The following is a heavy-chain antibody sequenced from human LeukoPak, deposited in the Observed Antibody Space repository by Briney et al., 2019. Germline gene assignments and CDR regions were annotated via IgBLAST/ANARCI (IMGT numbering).Heavy chain of an antibody. CDR2: IQFDETNK. D-gene: IGHD2-15*01. CDR3: AKDASWSFDY. Sequence: GGSLRLSCAASGFTFSRNNMHWVRQAPGKGLEWVAIIQFDETNKYYADSVKGRFTISRDNSKNTLYLQMNSLRPDDTAVYYCAKDASWSFDYWGQGTLVTVSS. CDR1: GFTFSRNN. V-gene: IGHV3-30*02. J-gene: IGHJ4*02.